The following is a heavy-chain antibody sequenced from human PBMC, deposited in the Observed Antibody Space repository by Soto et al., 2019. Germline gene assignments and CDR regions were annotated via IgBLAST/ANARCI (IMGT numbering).Heavy chain of an antibody. CDR1: GDSVSSNSAA. Sequence: PTLSQTGAISGDSVSSNSAAWNWIRQSPSRGLEWLGRTYFRSKWYSNYAASVKSRITINPDTSKNQFSLHLNSVTPEDTAVYYCAREGLVATIRGIFPFDYWGPGTLVTVSS. J-gene: IGHJ4*02. CDR2: TYFRSKWYS. CDR3: AREGLVATIRGIFPFDY. D-gene: IGHD5-12*01. V-gene: IGHV6-1*01.